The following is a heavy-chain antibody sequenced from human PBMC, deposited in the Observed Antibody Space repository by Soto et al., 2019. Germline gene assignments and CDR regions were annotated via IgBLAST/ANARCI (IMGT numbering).Heavy chain of an antibody. V-gene: IGHV1-69*06. D-gene: IGHD3-3*01. CDR2: IIPIFGTA. CDR1: GGTFISYA. Sequence: SVKVSCKASGGTFISYAISWVRQAPGQGLEWMGGIIPIFGTANYAQKFQGRVTITADKSTSTAYMELSRLRSDDTAVYYCASKHDGYYMLRDYYYGMDVWVQGTTVTVSS. J-gene: IGHJ6*02. CDR3: ASKHDGYYMLRDYYYGMDV.